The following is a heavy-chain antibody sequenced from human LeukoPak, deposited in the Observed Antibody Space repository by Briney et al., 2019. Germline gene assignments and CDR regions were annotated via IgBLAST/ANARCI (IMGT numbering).Heavy chain of an antibody. D-gene: IGHD7-27*01. CDR3: ARDDNWGFDY. CDR2: IRGSGSGMGSGN. Sequence: GGSLRLSCAASGFAFSDYSMNWVRQAPGKGLEWVANIRGSGSGMGSGNYSAGSVKGRFPISRDNAKKSLYLQMNSLSAEDTAFYYCARDDNWGFDYWGQGALVTVSS. V-gene: IGHV3-21*05. J-gene: IGHJ4*02. CDR1: GFAFSDYS.